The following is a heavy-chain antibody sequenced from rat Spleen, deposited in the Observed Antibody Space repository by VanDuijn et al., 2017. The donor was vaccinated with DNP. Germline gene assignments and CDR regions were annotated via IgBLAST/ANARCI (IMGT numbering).Heavy chain of an antibody. CDR1: GYTFTSYY. J-gene: IGHJ1*01. Sequence: QVQLQQSGAELAKPGSSVKISCKASGYTFTSYYITWVKLKTGQGLEYIGHINTGSGGSNYNEKFKGKATLTADKSSSTAFMHLSSLTPDDSAVYYCARRRLPYWYFDFWGPGTMVTVSS. CDR3: ARRRLPYWYFDF. V-gene: IGHV1-43*01. CDR2: INTGSGGS. D-gene: IGHD1-4*01.